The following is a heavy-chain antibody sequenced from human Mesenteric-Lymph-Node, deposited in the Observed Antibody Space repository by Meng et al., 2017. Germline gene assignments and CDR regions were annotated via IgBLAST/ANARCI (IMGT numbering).Heavy chain of an antibody. CDR2: IYNSGST. CDR1: GXXXSSGXXF. J-gene: IGHJ2*01. Sequence: QVHXXESGXXPVHXSQTXXLTCNVSGXXXSSGXXFWSWIRQPPGKGLEWSGNIYNSGSTYYNPSLKSRITISVDTSKNQFSLKLSSVTAADTAVYYCARGQKGYFDLWGRGTLXTVSS. CDR3: ARGQKGYFDL. V-gene: IGHV4-30-4*01.